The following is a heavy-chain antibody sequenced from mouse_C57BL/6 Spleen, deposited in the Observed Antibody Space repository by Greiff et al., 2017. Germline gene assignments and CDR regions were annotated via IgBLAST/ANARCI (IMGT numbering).Heavy chain of an antibody. CDR2: IDPSDSYT. V-gene: IGHV1-69*01. D-gene: IGHD1-1*01. Sequence: VQLQQSGAELVMPGASVKLSCKASGYTFTSYWMHWVKQRPGQGLEWIGEIDPSDSYTNYNQKFKGKSTLTVDKSSSTAYMQLSSLTSEDSAVYYCARNEGYYYGSSYDYAMDYWGQGTSVTVSS. J-gene: IGHJ4*01. CDR1: GYTFTSYW. CDR3: ARNEGYYYGSSYDYAMDY.